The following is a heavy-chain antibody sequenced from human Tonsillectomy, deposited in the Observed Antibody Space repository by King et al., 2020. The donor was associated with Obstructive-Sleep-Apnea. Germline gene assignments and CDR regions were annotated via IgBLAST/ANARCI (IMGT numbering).Heavy chain of an antibody. CDR1: GFTFSSYA. CDR2: IGGSGGST. D-gene: IGHD4-17*01. Sequence: EVQLVESGGGLVQPGGSLRLSCAASGFTFSSYAMNWVRQAPGKGLEWVSAIGGSGGSTYYADSVKGRFTISRDNSKNTLYLQMNSLRAEDTAVYYCAKRGDYGDYYFGYWGQGTLVTVSS. CDR3: AKRGDYGDYYFGY. J-gene: IGHJ4*02. V-gene: IGHV3-23*04.